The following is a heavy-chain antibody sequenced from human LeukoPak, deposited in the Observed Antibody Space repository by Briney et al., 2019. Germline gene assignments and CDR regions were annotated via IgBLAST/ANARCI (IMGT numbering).Heavy chain of an antibody. CDR3: ATSMTTVDYGMDV. V-gene: IGHV3-30*03. D-gene: IGHD4-17*01. CDR2: ISYDGSNK. CDR1: GFTFSSYG. J-gene: IGHJ6*02. Sequence: GRSLRLSCAASGFTFSSYGMHWVRQAPGKGLEWVAVISYDGSNKYYADSVKGRFTISRDNSKNTLYLQMNSLRAEDTAVYYCATSMTTVDYGMDVWGQGTTVTVSS.